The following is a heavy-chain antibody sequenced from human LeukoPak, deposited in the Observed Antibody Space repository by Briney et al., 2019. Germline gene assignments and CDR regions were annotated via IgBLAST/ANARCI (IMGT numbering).Heavy chain of an antibody. V-gene: IGHV4-59*08. Sequence: SETLSLTCTVSGGSISGYYWSWIRQPPGKGLEWIGYIYYSGSTNYNPSLKSRVTISVDTSKNQFSLKLSSVTAADTAVYYCARHSRPYYFDYWGQGTLVTVSS. J-gene: IGHJ4*02. CDR3: ARHSRPYYFDY. D-gene: IGHD6-13*01. CDR2: IYYSGST. CDR1: GGSISGYY.